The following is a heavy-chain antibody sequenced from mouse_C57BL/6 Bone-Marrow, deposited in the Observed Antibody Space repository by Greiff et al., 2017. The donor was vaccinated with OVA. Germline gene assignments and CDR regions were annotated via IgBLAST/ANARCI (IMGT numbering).Heavy chain of an antibody. CDR2: ISNGGGST. Sequence: EVKLVESGGGLVQPGGSLKLSCAASGFTFSDYYMYWVRQTPEKRLVWVAYISNGGGSTYYPDTVKGRFTISRDNAKNTLYLQMSRLKSEDTAMYYCARSPYYYGSMDYWGQGTSVTVSS. J-gene: IGHJ4*01. CDR1: GFTFSDYY. CDR3: ARSPYYYGSMDY. V-gene: IGHV5-12*01. D-gene: IGHD1-1*01.